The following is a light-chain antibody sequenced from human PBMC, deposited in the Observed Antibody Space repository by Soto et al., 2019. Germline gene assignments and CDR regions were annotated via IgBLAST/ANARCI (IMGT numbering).Light chain of an antibody. CDR2: GNN. CDR1: SSNIGAGYD. CDR3: QSYDSSLSGSRV. J-gene: IGLJ2*01. Sequence: QSVLTQPPSVSGAPGQTVTIFCTGSSSNIGAGYDVHWYQQLPGTAPKLLIYGNNSRPSGVPDRFSGSKSGTSASLAITGLQAEDEADYYCQSYDSSLSGSRVFGGGTKLTVL. V-gene: IGLV1-40*01.